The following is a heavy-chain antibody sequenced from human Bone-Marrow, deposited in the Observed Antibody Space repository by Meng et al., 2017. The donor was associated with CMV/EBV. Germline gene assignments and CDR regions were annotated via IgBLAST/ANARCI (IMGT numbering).Heavy chain of an antibody. CDR2: IKQDGSEK. V-gene: IGHV3-7*01. D-gene: IGHD2-15*01. CDR1: GFTFSSYW. CDR3: AKDIVVVVAARLHYGMDV. Sequence: GESLKISCAASGFTFSSYWMSWVRQAPGKGLEWVANIKQDGSEKYYVDSVKGRFTISRDNAKNSLYLQMNSLRAEDTAVYYCAKDIVVVVAARLHYGMDVWGQGTTVTVSS. J-gene: IGHJ6*02.